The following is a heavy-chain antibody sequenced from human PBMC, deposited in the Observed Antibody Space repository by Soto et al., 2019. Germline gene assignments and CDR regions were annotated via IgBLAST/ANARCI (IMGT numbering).Heavy chain of an antibody. CDR2: IHGDGGKI. D-gene: IGHD5-18*01. CDR3: ARDFYGGYTYSPGDY. V-gene: IGHV3-7*01. Sequence: SLRLSCAASGFMFSAYWMSWVRQAPGKGLEWVANIHGDGGKIYYVDSVKGRFTISRDNAKRSLYLQMNSLRAEDTAVYYCARDFYGGYTYSPGDYWGQGALVTVSS. CDR1: GFMFSAYW. J-gene: IGHJ4*02.